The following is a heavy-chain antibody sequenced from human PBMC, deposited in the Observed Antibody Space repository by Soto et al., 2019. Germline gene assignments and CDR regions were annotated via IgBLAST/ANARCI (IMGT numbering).Heavy chain of an antibody. CDR1: EFALSDAW. V-gene: IGHV3-15*02. J-gene: IGHJ4*02. D-gene: IGHD3-10*01. Sequence: VQLVESGGALVKPGGSLRISCTASEFALSDAWMNWVRQAPGKGLEWVGRLKGKADGGTADYAAAVKGRFIVSREDAKNTLYLEMSSLRPEDTAIYYCASGAGRPAEHFDYWGQGALVTVSS. CDR2: LKGKADGGTA. CDR3: ASGAGRPAEHFDY.